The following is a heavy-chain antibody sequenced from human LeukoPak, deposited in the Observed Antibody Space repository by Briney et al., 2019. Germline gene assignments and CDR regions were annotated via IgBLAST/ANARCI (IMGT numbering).Heavy chain of an antibody. D-gene: IGHD3-22*01. CDR2: INHSGRT. CDR3: ARGGIVGLHGY. Sequence: SETLSLTCAVYGGSFSGYYWSWIRQPPGKGLEWIGEINHSGRTTYNPSLKSRATISVDTSKNQCSLKLSSVTAADTAVYYCARGGIVGLHGYWGQGTLVTVSS. V-gene: IGHV4-34*01. CDR1: GGSFSGYY. J-gene: IGHJ4*02.